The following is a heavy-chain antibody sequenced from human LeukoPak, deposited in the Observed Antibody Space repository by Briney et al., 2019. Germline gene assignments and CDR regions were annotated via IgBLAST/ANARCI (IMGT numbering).Heavy chain of an antibody. CDR1: GFTFSSYS. D-gene: IGHD6-19*01. CDR2: ISSSSSYI. Sequence: PGGSLRLSCAASGFTFSSYSMNWVRQAPGKGLEWVSSISSSSSYIYYADSVKGRFTISRDNAKNSLCLQMNSLRAEDTAVYYCAKTGFDSSGHDAFDIWGQGTMVTVSS. V-gene: IGHV3-21*01. CDR3: AKTGFDSSGHDAFDI. J-gene: IGHJ3*02.